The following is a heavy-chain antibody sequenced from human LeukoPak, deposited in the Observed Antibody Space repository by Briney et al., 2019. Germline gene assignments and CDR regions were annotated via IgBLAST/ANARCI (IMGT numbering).Heavy chain of an antibody. CDR1: GFTFSSYW. D-gene: IGHD2/OR15-2a*01. Sequence: QPGGSLRLSCAASGFTFSSYWTHWVRQAPGKGLVWVSHINSDGSNTRYADSVKGRFTISRDNAKNTLYLQMNSLKAEDTAVYYCARATFRTTWAFDIWGPGTMVTVSS. CDR3: ARATFRTTWAFDI. CDR2: INSDGSNT. J-gene: IGHJ3*02. V-gene: IGHV3-74*01.